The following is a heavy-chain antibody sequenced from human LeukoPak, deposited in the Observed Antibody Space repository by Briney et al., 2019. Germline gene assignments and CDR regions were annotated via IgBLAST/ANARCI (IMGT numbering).Heavy chain of an antibody. CDR2: ISGSGGST. CDR1: GFTFSSYA. Sequence: GGSLRLSCAASGFTFSSYAMSWVRQAPGKGLEWVSAISGSGGSTYYADSVKGRFTISRDNSKNTLYLQMNSLRAEDTAVYYCAEDFYPGIAVSDYWGQGTLVTISS. J-gene: IGHJ4*02. CDR3: AEDFYPGIAVSDY. D-gene: IGHD6-19*01. V-gene: IGHV3-23*01.